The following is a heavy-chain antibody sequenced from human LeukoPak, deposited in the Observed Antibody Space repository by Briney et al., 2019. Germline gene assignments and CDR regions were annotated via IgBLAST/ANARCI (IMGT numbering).Heavy chain of an antibody. CDR1: GYTFTGYY. CDR2: INPNSGGT. V-gene: IGHV1-2*04. Sequence: ASVKVSCKASGYTFTGYYMHWVRQAPGQGLEWMGWINPNSGGTNYAQKFQGWVTMTRDTSISTAYMELSRLRSDDTAVYYCARESSSGWSGYFDYWGQGTLVTVSS. D-gene: IGHD6-19*01. CDR3: ARESSSGWSGYFDY. J-gene: IGHJ4*02.